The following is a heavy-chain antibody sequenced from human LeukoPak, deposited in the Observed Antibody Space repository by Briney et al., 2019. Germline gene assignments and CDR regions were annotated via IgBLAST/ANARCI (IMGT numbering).Heavy chain of an antibody. CDR3: ARLGSTFDI. D-gene: IGHD2-2*01. Sequence: PSETLSLTCTVSGGSISSYYWSWIRQPPGKGLEWIGYIYYRGSTTYNPSLKSRVTISVDTSKNQFSLKLSSVTAADTAVYYCARLGSTFDIWGQGTMVTVSS. CDR1: GGSISSYY. CDR2: IYYRGST. V-gene: IGHV4-59*08. J-gene: IGHJ3*02.